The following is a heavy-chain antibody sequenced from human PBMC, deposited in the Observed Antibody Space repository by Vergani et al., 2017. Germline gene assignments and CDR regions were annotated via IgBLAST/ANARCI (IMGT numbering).Heavy chain of an antibody. CDR3: ARDSQNGYGYDY. D-gene: IGHD5-18*01. V-gene: IGHV3-7*03. Sequence: EVQLVESGGGLVQPGGSLRLSCAASGFTFSNYWMSWVRQAPGKGLEWVANIKQDGSEKYYVDSVKCRFTISKDNAKNSLYLQMNSLRAEDTAVYYCARDSQNGYGYDYWGQGTLVTVSS. CDR2: IKQDGSEK. CDR1: GFTFSNYW. J-gene: IGHJ4*02.